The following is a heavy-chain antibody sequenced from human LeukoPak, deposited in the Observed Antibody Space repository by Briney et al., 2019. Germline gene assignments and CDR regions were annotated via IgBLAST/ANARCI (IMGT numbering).Heavy chain of an antibody. CDR1: GFTFSSYA. D-gene: IGHD3-10*01. J-gene: IGHJ4*02. Sequence: PGGSLRLSCVASGFTFSSYAMSWVRQAPGKGLGWVSAISGSGGSTYYADSVKGRFTISRDNSKNTLYLQMNSLRAEDTAVYYCAKCPTPTEFFDYWGQGTLVTVSS. CDR3: AKCPTPTEFFDY. V-gene: IGHV3-23*01. CDR2: ISGSGGST.